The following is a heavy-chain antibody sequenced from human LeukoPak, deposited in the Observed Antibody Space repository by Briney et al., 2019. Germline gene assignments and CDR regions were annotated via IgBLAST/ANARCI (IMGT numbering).Heavy chain of an antibody. CDR3: ARISGYSSGWHGGGDY. CDR2: SSSTI. D-gene: IGHD6-19*01. Sequence: SSSTIYYADSVKGRFTISRDNAKNSLYLQMNSLRAEDTAVYYCARISGYSSGWHGGGDYWGQGTLVTVSS. V-gene: IGHV3-48*01. J-gene: IGHJ4*02.